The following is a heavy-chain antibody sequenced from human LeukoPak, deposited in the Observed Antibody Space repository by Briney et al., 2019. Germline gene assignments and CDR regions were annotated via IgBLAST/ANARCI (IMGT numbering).Heavy chain of an antibody. J-gene: IGHJ3*02. V-gene: IGHV1-46*01. D-gene: IGHD3/OR15-3a*01. CDR1: GYTFTSYY. CDR3: ARPNGLDAFDI. Sequence: ASVKVSCKASGYTFTSYYIHWVRQAPGQGLEWMGIINPTGDSTTYAQKFQGRITMTRDTSTSTLYMELSSLRSEDTALYYCARPNGLDAFDIWGQGTMVTVSS. CDR2: INPTGDST.